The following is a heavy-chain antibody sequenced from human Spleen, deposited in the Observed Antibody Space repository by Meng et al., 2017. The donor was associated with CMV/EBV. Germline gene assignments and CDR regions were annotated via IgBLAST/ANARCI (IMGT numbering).Heavy chain of an antibody. D-gene: IGHD6-19*01. CDR2: ISSSSSYI. V-gene: IGHV3-21*01. J-gene: IGHJ4*02. Sequence: GGSLRLSCAASGFTSSSYSMNWVRQAPGKGLEWVSFISSSSSYIYYADSVKGRFTISRDNAKNSLYLQMNSLRAEDTAVYYCARGYSSGWYNDNWGQGTLVTVSS. CDR3: ARGYSSGWYNDN. CDR1: GFTSSSYS.